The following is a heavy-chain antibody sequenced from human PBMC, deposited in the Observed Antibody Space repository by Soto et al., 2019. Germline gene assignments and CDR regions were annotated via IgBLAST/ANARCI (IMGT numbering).Heavy chain of an antibody. J-gene: IGHJ6*02. D-gene: IGHD6-13*01. CDR3: AREGVSSSWYYYYGLDV. Sequence: ASETLSLTCTVSGGSISSYYWSWIRQPPGKGLEWIGYISYSGSTNYNPSLKSRVTISVDTSKNQFSLKLSSVTAADTAVYYCAREGVSSSWYYYYGLDVWGQGTMVTVSS. CDR1: GGSISSYY. CDR2: ISYSGST. V-gene: IGHV4-59*01.